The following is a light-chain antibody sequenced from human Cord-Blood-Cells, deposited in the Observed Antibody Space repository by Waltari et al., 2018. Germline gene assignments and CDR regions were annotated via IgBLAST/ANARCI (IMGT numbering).Light chain of an antibody. J-gene: IGKJ5*01. V-gene: IGKV3-11*01. CDR1: QSVSSC. CDR3: QQRSNWPIT. Sequence: EIVLTQSPATLSLSPGERATFSCRASQSVSSCLACYQQKPGQAPRLRSYDASNRATGIPARFSGSGSGPDFTLTISSLEPEDLSVYYCQQRSNWPITFGQGTRLEIK. CDR2: DAS.